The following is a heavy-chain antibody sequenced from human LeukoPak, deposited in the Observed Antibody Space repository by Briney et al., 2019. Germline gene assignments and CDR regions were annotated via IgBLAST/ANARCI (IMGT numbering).Heavy chain of an antibody. CDR3: AIGRPTDFWSGYSYYYYYMDV. V-gene: IGHV4-59*08. Sequence: SETLSLTCTVSGGSISSYYWSWIRQPPGKGLEWIGYIYYSGSTNYNPSLKSRVTISVDTSKNQFSLRLSSVTAADTAVYYCAIGRPTDFWSGYSYYYYYMDVWGKGTTVTVSS. J-gene: IGHJ6*03. D-gene: IGHD3-3*01. CDR1: GGSISSYY. CDR2: IYYSGST.